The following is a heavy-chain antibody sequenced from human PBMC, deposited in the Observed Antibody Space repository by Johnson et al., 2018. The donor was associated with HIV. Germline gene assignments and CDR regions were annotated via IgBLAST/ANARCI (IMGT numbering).Heavy chain of an antibody. D-gene: IGHD6-6*01. CDR2: ISYDGSNK. V-gene: IGHV3-30*04. CDR3: ARGEEEQLGDAFDI. CDR1: GFTFSSYA. Sequence: QVQLVESGGGVVQPGRSLRLSCAASGFTFSSYAMHWVRQAPGKGLEWVAVISYDGSNKYYADSVKGRFTISRDNSKNTLYLQINSLRAEDTAVYYCARGEEEQLGDAFDIWGQGTMVTVSS. J-gene: IGHJ3*02.